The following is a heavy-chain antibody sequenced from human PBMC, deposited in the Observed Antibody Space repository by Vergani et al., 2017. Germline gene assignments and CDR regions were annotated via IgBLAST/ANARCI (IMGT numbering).Heavy chain of an antibody. CDR3: NSYDYESGGYYYYYYGMDV. CDR2: IIPILGIA. V-gene: IGHV1-69*02. CDR1: GGTFSSYT. J-gene: IGHJ6*02. D-gene: IGHD3-22*01. Sequence: QVQLVQSGAEVKKPGSSVKVSCKASGGTFSSYTISWVRQAPGQGLEWMGRIIPILGIANYAQQFQGRVTITADKSTSAAYMELSSLRSEETAVYYCNSYDYESGGYYYYYYGMDVWGQGTTVTVSS.